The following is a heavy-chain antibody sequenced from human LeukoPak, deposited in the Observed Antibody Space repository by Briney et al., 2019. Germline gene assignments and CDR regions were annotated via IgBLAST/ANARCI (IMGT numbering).Heavy chain of an antibody. J-gene: IGHJ4*02. Sequence: PGGSLRLSCAASGFTVSSNYMSWVRQAPGKGLEWVSVIYSGGSTYYADSVKGRFTISRDNSKNTLYLQMNSLRAEDTAVYYCARADSGSYLDLDYWGQGTLVTVSS. V-gene: IGHV3-53*01. CDR1: GFTVSSNY. CDR3: ARADSGSYLDLDY. D-gene: IGHD1-26*01. CDR2: IYSGGST.